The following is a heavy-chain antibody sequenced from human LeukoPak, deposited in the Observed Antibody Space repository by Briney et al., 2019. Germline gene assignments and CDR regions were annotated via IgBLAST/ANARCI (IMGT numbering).Heavy chain of an antibody. CDR1: GFTFSSYA. D-gene: IGHD3-10*01. CDR3: ARDDYDTMVRGVNQNWFDP. V-gene: IGHV3-30*04. CDR2: ISYDGSNK. Sequence: GRSLRLSCAAFGFTFSSYAMHWVRQAPGKGLEWVAVISYDGSNKYYADSVKGRFTISRDNSKNTLYLQMNSLRAEDTAVYYCARDDYDTMVRGVNQNWFDPWGQGTLVTVSS. J-gene: IGHJ5*02.